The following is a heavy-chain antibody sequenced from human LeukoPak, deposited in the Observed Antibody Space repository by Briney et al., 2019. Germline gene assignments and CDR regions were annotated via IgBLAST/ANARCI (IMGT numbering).Heavy chain of an antibody. CDR2: ISGSGGST. D-gene: IGHD6-6*01. Sequence: GGSLRLSCAASGFTFSSYAMSWVRQAPGKGLEWVSAISGSGGSTYYADSVKGRFTISRDNSKNTLYLQMNSLRAEDTAVYYCAKMEQQLVLGGYFDYWGQGTLVTVSS. CDR3: AKMEQQLVLGGYFDY. V-gene: IGHV3-23*01. CDR1: GFTFSSYA. J-gene: IGHJ4*02.